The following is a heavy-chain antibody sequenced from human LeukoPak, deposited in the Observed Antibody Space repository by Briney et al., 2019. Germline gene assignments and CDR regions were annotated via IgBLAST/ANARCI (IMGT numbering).Heavy chain of an antibody. J-gene: IGHJ4*02. Sequence: GGSLRLSCAASGFTLSSLWMGWVRQAPGKGLEWVSSINPLGSDTRYAESVRGRFTISRDNARNSLFLQMNSLTVEDTATYYCAGEPRQLAYWGQGTLVTVSS. D-gene: IGHD6-6*01. CDR3: AGEPRQLAY. CDR2: INPLGSDT. CDR1: GFTLSSLW. V-gene: IGHV3-7*03.